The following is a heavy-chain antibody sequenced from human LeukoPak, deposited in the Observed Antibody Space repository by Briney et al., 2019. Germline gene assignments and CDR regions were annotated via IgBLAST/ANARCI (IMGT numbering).Heavy chain of an antibody. CDR3: AKALGLSLTGYGDY. CDR2: ISGSGGSA. V-gene: IGHV3-23*01. J-gene: IGHJ4*02. Sequence: GGSLRLSCAASGFTFSSYAMSWVRQAPGKGREWVSAISGSGGSAYYADSVKGRLPISRENSKNTLYLQMKSLRAEDTAVYYCAKALGLSLTGYGDYWGQGNLVTVSS. D-gene: IGHD3-9*01. CDR1: GFTFSSYA.